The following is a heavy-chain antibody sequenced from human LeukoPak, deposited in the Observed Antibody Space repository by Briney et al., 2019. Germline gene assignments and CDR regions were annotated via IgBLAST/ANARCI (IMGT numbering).Heavy chain of an antibody. J-gene: IGHJ6*02. CDR1: GGALCGYY. V-gene: IGHV4-59*01. CDR2: IYYSVRA. CDR3: VGFGFNYGMDV. Sequence: PSGTLSLTCSVSGGALCGYYWTWVPQPPGRGLEWIGQIYYSVRAEYTPSLKSRITMSVDTSRNKISLKLCAVTPPDTALYFCVGFGFNYGMDVWGQGTTVTVFS. D-gene: IGHD3-10*01.